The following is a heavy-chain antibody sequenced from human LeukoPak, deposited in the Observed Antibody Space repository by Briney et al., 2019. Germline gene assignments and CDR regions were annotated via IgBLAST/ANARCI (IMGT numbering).Heavy chain of an antibody. D-gene: IGHD6-13*01. V-gene: IGHV3-48*03. CDR3: ARVGALSSSWLLY. J-gene: IGHJ4*02. CDR2: ISSGASTI. Sequence: PGGSLRLSCSASGFTFSTYEMNWVRQAPGKGLEWVSSISSGASTIYYADSVKGRFTISRDNAKNSLYLQMNSLRAEDTAVYYCARVGALSSSWLLYWGQGTLVTVPS. CDR1: GFTFSTYE.